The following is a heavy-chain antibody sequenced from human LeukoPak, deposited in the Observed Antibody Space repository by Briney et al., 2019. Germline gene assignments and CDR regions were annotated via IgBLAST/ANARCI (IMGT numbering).Heavy chain of an antibody. CDR2: IYSGGST. V-gene: IGHV3-53*01. J-gene: IGHJ6*02. CDR1: GFTVSSNY. Sequence: GGSLRLSCAASGFTVSSNYMSWVRQAPGKGLEWGSVIYSGGSTYYSDSVKGRFTISRDNSKNTLSLQMNSLRAEDTAVYYCARAPAYSSSSGSFYYYYGMDVWGQGTTVTVSS. D-gene: IGHD6-6*01. CDR3: ARAPAYSSSSGSFYYYYGMDV.